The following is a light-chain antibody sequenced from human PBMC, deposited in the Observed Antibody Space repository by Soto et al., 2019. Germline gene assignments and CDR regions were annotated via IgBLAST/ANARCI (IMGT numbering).Light chain of an antibody. CDR1: QSVSSSY. J-gene: IGKJ1*01. CDR3: QQYGSSPPT. CDR2: GAS. Sequence: ETVLTQSPGTLSLSPGERAPLSCRASQSVSSSYLAWYQQKPGQAPRLLIYGASSGATGIPDRFSGSGSGTDFTLTISRLEPEDFAVYYCQQYGSSPPTFGQGTKVDIK. V-gene: IGKV3-20*01.